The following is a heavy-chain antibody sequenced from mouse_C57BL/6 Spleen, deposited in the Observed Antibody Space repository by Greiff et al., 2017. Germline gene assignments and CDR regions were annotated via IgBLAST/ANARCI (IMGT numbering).Heavy chain of an antibody. Sequence: VQLQESGPGLVAPSQSLSITCTVSGFSLTSYGVHWVRQPPGKGLAWLVVIWSDGSTTYNSALKSRLSISKDNSKSQVFLKMNSLQTDDTAMYYCASDYYGSSYWFAYWGQGTLVTVSA. J-gene: IGHJ3*01. CDR1: GFSLTSYG. D-gene: IGHD1-1*01. CDR3: ASDYYGSSYWFAY. V-gene: IGHV2-6*03. CDR2: IWSDGST.